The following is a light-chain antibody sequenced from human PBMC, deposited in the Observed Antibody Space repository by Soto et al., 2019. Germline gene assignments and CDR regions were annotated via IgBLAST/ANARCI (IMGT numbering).Light chain of an antibody. Sequence: EIGMTQARATLSVSPGERATLSCRASQSVSSNLAWYQQKPGQAPRLLIYGASNRATGIPARFSGSGAGTEFTLTISSLQSEDFAVYYRQQYNNWPPWIAFGQGTRLEIK. V-gene: IGKV3-15*01. J-gene: IGKJ5*01. CDR2: GAS. CDR3: QQYNNWPPWIA. CDR1: QSVSSN.